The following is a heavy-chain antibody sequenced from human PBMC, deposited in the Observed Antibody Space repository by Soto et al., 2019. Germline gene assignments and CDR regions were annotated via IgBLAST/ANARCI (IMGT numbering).Heavy chain of an antibody. CDR3: AIHSRITNSCYTSPDAFDL. V-gene: IGHV4-39*01. CDR2: IDYTGSN. J-gene: IGHJ3*01. D-gene: IGHD2-2*02. Sequence: TETLSLTCSVSGAAISSSPFYWGWIRLPPGKGLEWMGSIDYTGSNFDNPSLKIRVTISVDRSKNQFYLRLRYVTAAETPVHSFAIHSRITNSCYTSPDAFDLCRQPSKVPVSS. CDR1: GAAISSSPFY.